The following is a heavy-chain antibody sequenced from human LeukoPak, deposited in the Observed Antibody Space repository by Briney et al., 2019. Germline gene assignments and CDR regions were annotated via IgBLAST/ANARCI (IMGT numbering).Heavy chain of an antibody. D-gene: IGHD1-20*01. Sequence: ASMKVSCKXSGYTSTDYYVHWVQQAPRKGLEWMGLIDPEDGETIYAEEFQGRVSITADTSTDTAYMELSSLRFDDTAVYYCATGHITGGTGFDYWGQGTLVTVSS. CDR1: GYTSTDYY. CDR2: IDPEDGET. CDR3: ATGHITGGTGFDY. V-gene: IGHV1-69-2*01. J-gene: IGHJ4*02.